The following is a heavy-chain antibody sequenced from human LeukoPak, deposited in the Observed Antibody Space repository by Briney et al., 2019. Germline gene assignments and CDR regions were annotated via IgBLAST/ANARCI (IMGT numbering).Heavy chain of an antibody. V-gene: IGHV3-48*03. D-gene: IGHD3-10*02. CDR3: AREGRKSRGIDLVRKKETGYYYYMDV. CDR2: ISSSGSTL. J-gene: IGHJ6*03. Sequence: PGGSLRLSCAASGFTFSSYEMNWVRQAPGKGLEWVSYISSSGSTLYYADSVKGRLTISRDNSKNTLYLQMNSLRAEDTAVYYCAREGRKSRGIDLVRKKETGYYYYMDVWGKGTTVTVSS. CDR1: GFTFSSYE.